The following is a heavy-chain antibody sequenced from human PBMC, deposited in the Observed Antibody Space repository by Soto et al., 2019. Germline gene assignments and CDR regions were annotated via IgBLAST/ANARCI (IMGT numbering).Heavy chain of an antibody. V-gene: IGHV4-59*08. Sequence: SETLSLTCTVSGGSISSYYWSWIRQPPGKGLEWIGYIYYSGSTNYNPSLKSRVTISVDTSKNQFSLKLGSVTAADTAVYYCARLRREKDYDFWSGYYFDYYYYMDVWGKGTTVTVSS. CDR1: GGSISSYY. CDR3: ARLRREKDYDFWSGYYFDYYYYMDV. J-gene: IGHJ6*03. D-gene: IGHD3-3*01. CDR2: IYYSGST.